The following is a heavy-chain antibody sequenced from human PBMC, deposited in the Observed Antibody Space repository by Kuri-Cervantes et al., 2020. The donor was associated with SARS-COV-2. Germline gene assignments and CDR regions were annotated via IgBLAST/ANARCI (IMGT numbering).Heavy chain of an antibody. V-gene: IGHV3-30-3*01. CDR1: GFNYLNYA. CDR2: VSYNGTNK. J-gene: IGHJ4*02. D-gene: IGHD5-24*01. Sequence: GGSLRLSCSASGFNYLNYAIHWVRQAPGTGLEWVAVVSYNGTNKYYADSVKGRFTISRDNSNNTVYLQMNSLRAEDTALYYCARDMGTQFWYFDNWGQGALVTVSS. CDR3: ARDMGTQFWYFDN.